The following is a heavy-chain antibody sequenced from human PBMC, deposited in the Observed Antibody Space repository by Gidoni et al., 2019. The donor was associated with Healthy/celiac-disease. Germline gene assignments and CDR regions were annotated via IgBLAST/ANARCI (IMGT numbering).Heavy chain of an antibody. CDR2: INPSGGST. Sequence: QVQLVQSGAEVKKPGASVKVSCKASGYTFTSYYMHWVRQAPGQGLEWMGIINPSGGSTSYAQKFQGRVTMTRDTSTSTVYMELSSLRSEDTAVYYCARSPGASVAVVVVGLSAEYFQHWGQGTLVTVSS. CDR3: ARSPGASVAVVVVGLSAEYFQH. J-gene: IGHJ1*01. V-gene: IGHV1-46*03. D-gene: IGHD2-15*01. CDR1: GYTFTSYY.